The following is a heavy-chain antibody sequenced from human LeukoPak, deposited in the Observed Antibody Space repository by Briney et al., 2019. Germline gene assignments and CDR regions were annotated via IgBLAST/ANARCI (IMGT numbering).Heavy chain of an antibody. D-gene: IGHD2-8*02. V-gene: IGHV4-61*01. CDR1: GGSVSSGSYY. Sequence: KPSETLSLTCTVSGGSVSSGSYYWSWIRQPPGKGLEWIGYIYYSGSTNYNPSLKSRVTISVDTSKNQFSLKLSSVTAADTAVYYCARGSGPRRIFDYWGQGTLVTVSS. CDR2: IYYSGST. J-gene: IGHJ4*02. CDR3: ARGSGPRRIFDY.